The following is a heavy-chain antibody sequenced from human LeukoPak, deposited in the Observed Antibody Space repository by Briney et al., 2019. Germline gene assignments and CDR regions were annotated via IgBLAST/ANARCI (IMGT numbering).Heavy chain of an antibody. V-gene: IGHV4-4*07. J-gene: IGHJ6*03. CDR2: IYTSGST. CDR1: GGSISSYY. CDR3: ARGCSSTSCYYYYYMDV. D-gene: IGHD2-2*01. Sequence: PSETLSLTCTVSGGSISSYYWSWIRQPAGKGLEWIGRIYTSGSTNYNPSLKSRVTMSVDTSKSQFSLKLSSVTAADTAVYYCARGCSSTSCYYYYYMDVWGKGTTVTISS.